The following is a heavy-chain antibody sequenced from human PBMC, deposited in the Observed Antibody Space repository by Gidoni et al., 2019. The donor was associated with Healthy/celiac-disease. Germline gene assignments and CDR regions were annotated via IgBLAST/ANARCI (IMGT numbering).Heavy chain of an antibody. V-gene: IGHV1-69*01. CDR1: EGTFSSYA. CDR3: AIPHRFYYDSSGYQVPFDY. J-gene: IGHJ4*02. D-gene: IGHD3-22*01. Sequence: QVQLVQSGAEVKKPGSSVKVSCKASEGTFSSYAIRWVRQAPGQGLEWMGGIIPIFGTANYAQNSQGRVTITADESTSTAYMELSSLRSEDTAVYYCAIPHRFYYDSSGYQVPFDYWGQGTLVTVSS. CDR2: IIPIFGTA.